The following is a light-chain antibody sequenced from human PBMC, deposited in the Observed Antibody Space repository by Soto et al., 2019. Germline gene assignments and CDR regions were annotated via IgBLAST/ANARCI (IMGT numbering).Light chain of an antibody. CDR3: QQYSTYSRT. Sequence: DIQMTQSPSILSASVGDRVTITCRASQSIGSCLAWYQHKPGKAPKLLIYKASSLESEVPLRFSGSGSGTEFTLTISSLQRDDFATYYCQQYSTYSRTFGQGTKVDIK. CDR2: KAS. CDR1: QSIGSC. J-gene: IGKJ1*01. V-gene: IGKV1-5*03.